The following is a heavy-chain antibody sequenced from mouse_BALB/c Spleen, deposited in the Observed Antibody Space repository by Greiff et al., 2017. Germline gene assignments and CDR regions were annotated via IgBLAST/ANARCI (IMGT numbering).Heavy chain of an antibody. J-gene: IGHJ4*01. CDR1: GYAFTNYL. Sequence: VQLQQSGAELVRPGTSVKVSCKASGYAFTNYLIEWVKQRPGQGLEWIGVINPGSGGTNYNEKFKGKATLTADKSSSTAYMQLSSLTSDDSAVYFCARGRPYAMDYWGQGTSVTVSS. V-gene: IGHV1-54*01. CDR3: ARGRPYAMDY. CDR2: INPGSGGT.